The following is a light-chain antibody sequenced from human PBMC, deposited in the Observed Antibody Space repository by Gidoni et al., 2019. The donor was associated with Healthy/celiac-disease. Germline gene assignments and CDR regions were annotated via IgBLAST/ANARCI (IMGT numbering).Light chain of an antibody. V-gene: IGKV1-9*01. J-gene: IGKJ1*01. CDR1: QGISSY. CDR2: SSS. CDR3: QQLNSYPPWT. Sequence: DIQMTQSPSSLSASVGDRVTITCRASQGISSYLAWYQQKPGKAPKLLIYSSSTLQSGVPSRFCGSGSGSDFSLTIISLQPEDFSTYYCQQLNSYPPWTFGQGTKVEIK.